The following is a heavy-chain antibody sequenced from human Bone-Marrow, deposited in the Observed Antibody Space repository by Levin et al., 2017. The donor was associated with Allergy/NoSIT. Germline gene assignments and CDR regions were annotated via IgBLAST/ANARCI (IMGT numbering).Heavy chain of an antibody. CDR3: ARDRRGYTADDYFDY. Sequence: SQTLSLTCAISGDSVSNKFVAWNWIRQSPSRGLEWLGRTYYRSKWYTDYALSVESRIAISPDTSKNHFSLHLESVTPEDTAVYYCARDRRGYTADDYFDYWGQGILVTVSA. CDR2: TYYRSKWYT. D-gene: IGHD5-12*01. CDR1: GDSVSNKFVA. J-gene: IGHJ4*02. V-gene: IGHV6-1*01.